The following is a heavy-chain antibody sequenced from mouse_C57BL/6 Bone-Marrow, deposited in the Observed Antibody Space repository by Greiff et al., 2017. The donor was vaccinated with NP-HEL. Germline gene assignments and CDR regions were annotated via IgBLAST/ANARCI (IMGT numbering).Heavy chain of an antibody. J-gene: IGHJ3*01. V-gene: IGHV2-2*01. Sequence: QVQLKESGPGLVQPSQSLSITCTVSGFSLTSYGVHWVRQSPGKGLEWLGVIWSGGSTDYNAAFISRLSISKDNSKSQVFFKMNSLQADDTAIYYCARRDYGSSSFAYWGQGTLVTVSA. CDR3: ARRDYGSSSFAY. CDR1: GFSLTSYG. CDR2: IWSGGST. D-gene: IGHD1-1*01.